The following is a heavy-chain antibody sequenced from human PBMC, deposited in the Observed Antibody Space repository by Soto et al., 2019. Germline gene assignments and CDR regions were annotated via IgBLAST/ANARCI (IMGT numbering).Heavy chain of an antibody. J-gene: IGHJ4*02. D-gene: IGHD3-3*01. CDR2: IKQDGSEK. Sequence: GPLFTAYGFILTRHGMPGGPDADGKGLEWVANIKQDGSEKYYVDSVKGRFTIYRDNAKNSLFLQMIRLRDEDTAVYYCASSVPEDVYYGVFDDWGQGALVTFSS. V-gene: IGHV3-7*03. CDR1: GFILTRHG. CDR3: ASSVPEDVYYGVFDD.